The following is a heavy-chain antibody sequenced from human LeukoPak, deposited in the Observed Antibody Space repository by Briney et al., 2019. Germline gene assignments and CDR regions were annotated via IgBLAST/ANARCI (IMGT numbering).Heavy chain of an antibody. V-gene: IGHV4-59*01. CDR2: IYYSGST. D-gene: IGHD4-17*01. Sequence: SETLSLTCTVSGGSISSYYWRWIRQPPGKGLEWIGYIYYSGSTNYNPSLKSRVTISVDTSKNQFSLKLSSVTAADTAVYYCARVGPSTVTPHRVFWFDPWGQGTLVTVSS. J-gene: IGHJ5*02. CDR3: ARVGPSTVTPHRVFWFDP. CDR1: GGSISSYY.